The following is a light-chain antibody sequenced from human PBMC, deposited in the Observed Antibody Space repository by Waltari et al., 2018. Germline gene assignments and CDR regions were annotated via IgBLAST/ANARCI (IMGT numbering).Light chain of an antibody. J-gene: IGLJ2*01. CDR2: DVS. CDR1: SRDVGGSNY. Sequence: QSALTQPASVSGSPGQSLTISCTGTSRDVGGSNYVSWYQQHPGKAPKLMIYDVSDRPSGVSSRFSGSKYGNTASLIISGLQAEDEADYYCSSYTGSSTLVVFGGGTKLTVL. V-gene: IGLV2-14*03. CDR3: SSYTGSSTLVV.